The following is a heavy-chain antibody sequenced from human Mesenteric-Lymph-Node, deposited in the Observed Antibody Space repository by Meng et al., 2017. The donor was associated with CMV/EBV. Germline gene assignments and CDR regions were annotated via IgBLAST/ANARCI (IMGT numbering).Heavy chain of an antibody. CDR1: GGSISSYY. CDR2: IYYSGST. CDR3: ARAYSSSYRVDY. Sequence: SETLSLTCTVSGGSISSYYWSWIRQPPGKGLEWIGYIYYSGSTNYNPSLQSRVTISVDTSKNQFSLKLSSVTAADTAVYYCARAYSSSYRVDYWGQGTLVTVSS. J-gene: IGHJ4*02. V-gene: IGHV4-59*01. D-gene: IGHD6-6*01.